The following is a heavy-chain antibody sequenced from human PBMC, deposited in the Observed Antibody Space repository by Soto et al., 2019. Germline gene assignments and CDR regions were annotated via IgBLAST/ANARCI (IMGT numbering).Heavy chain of an antibody. J-gene: IGHJ4*02. V-gene: IGHV4-30-4*01. CDR3: ARRIIALEIFDS. CDR1: GGSISKSDYY. D-gene: IGHD3-10*01. CDR2: IFFTGTT. Sequence: SETLSLTCTVSGGSISKSDYYWSWIRQSPGKGLEWIGYIFFTGTTHYNPSLKSRVIISVDTSKNQFSLNLSSVTAADTAVYYCARRIIALEIFDSWGQGTVVTVSS.